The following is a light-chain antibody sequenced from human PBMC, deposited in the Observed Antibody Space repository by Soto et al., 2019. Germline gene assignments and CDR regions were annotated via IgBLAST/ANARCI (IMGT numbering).Light chain of an antibody. Sequence: ETVMTQSPATLSVSPGERPTISCRASQSVSSNLAWYQQKPGQATRLLIYDASTRATGIPARFSGSGSGTDFTLTISSLQTEDFAVYYCQQYNTWPLTFGPGTKVDIK. V-gene: IGKV3-15*01. CDR2: DAS. CDR3: QQYNTWPLT. J-gene: IGKJ3*01. CDR1: QSVSSN.